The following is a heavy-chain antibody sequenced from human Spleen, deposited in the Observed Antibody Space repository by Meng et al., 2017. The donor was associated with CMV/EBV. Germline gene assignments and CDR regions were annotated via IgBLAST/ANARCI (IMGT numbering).Heavy chain of an antibody. D-gene: IGHD3-3*01. V-gene: IGHV1-69*10. CDR1: GDTFSIYA. CDR3: ARVSEYWYFDV. CDR2: IILITGIP. J-gene: IGHJ2*01. Sequence: SVKVSCKASGDTFSIYAISRVRQAPGQGLEWMGGIILITGIPNYAQKFQGRVSITVDKLTNTAYMELNSLRSEDTAVYYCARVSEYWYFDVWGRGTQVTVSS.